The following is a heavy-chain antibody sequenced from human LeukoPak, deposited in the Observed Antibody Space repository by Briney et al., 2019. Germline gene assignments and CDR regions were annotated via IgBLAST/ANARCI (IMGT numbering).Heavy chain of an antibody. CDR1: GYTFTGYY. CDR2: INPNSGGT. V-gene: IGHV1-2*06. CDR3: ARDSIAAAGTGGTIDDY. J-gene: IGHJ4*02. D-gene: IGHD6-13*01. Sequence: ASVKVSCKASGYTFTGYYMHWVRQAPGQGLEWMGRINPNSGGTNYAQKFQGRVTMTRATPISTAYMELSRLTSADTAVYYCARDSIAAAGTGGTIDDYWGQGTLVTVSS.